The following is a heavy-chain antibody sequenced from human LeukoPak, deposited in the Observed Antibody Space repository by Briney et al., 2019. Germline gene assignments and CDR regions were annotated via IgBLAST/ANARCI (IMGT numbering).Heavy chain of an antibody. D-gene: IGHD2-8*02. CDR2: IYYSGST. CDR1: GGSISSYY. V-gene: IGHV4-59*05. CDR3: AREERELVYYFDY. Sequence: PSEALSLTCTVSGGSISSYYWSWIRQPAGKGLEWIGRIYYSGSTYYNPSLKSRVTISVGTSKNQFSLKLSSVTAADTAVYYCAREERELVYYFDYWGQGTLVTVSS. J-gene: IGHJ4*02.